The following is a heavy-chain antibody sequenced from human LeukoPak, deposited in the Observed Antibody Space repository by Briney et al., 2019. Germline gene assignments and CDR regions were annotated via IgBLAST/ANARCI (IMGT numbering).Heavy chain of an antibody. V-gene: IGHV3-21*01. J-gene: IGHJ4*02. Sequence: GGSLRLSCAASGFTFSSYWMHWVRQAPGKGLVWVSSISSSGTYTHYTDSVKGRFSISRDNAKNSLHLQLNSLRAEDTAVYYCARAPRYDSSGYYPYYFDYWGQGTLVTASS. CDR3: ARAPRYDSSGYYPYYFDY. D-gene: IGHD3-22*01. CDR2: ISSSGTYT. CDR1: GFTFSSYW.